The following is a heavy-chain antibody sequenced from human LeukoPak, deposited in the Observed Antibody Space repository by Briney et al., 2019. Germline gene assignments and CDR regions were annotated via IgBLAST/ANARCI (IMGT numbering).Heavy chain of an antibody. V-gene: IGHV4-59*01. Sequence: SETLSLTCTVSGGSISSYYWSWIRQPPGKGLEWIGYIYYSGSTNYNPSLKSRVTISVDTSKNQFSLKLSSVIAADTAVYYCARGPNMITFGGVIVIPFDYWGQGTLVTVSS. CDR2: IYYSGST. CDR1: GGSISSYY. J-gene: IGHJ4*02. CDR3: ARGPNMITFGGVIVIPFDY. D-gene: IGHD3-16*02.